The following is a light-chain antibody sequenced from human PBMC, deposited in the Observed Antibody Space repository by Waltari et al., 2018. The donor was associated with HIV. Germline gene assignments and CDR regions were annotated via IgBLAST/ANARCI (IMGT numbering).Light chain of an antibody. J-gene: IGLJ2*01. Sequence: QSALTQPPSASGSPGQSVTISCTGTSSYVGGYNYVSWYQQHPGKAPKLMIYEVSKRPSGVPDRFSGSKSGNTASLTVSGLQAEDEADYYCSSYAGSSIVVFGGGTNLTVL. CDR2: EVS. CDR3: SSYAGSSIVV. V-gene: IGLV2-8*01. CDR1: SSYVGGYNY.